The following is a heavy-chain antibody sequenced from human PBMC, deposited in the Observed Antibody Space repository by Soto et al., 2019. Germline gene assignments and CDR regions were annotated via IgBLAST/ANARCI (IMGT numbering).Heavy chain of an antibody. CDR2: ISSSSTI. V-gene: IGHV3-48*02. Sequence: EVQLVESGGGLVQPGGSLRLSCAASGFTFSSYSMNWVRQAPGKGLEWVSYISSSSTIYYADSVKGRFTISRDNAKNSLYLQINSLRDEDTAVYYCARVSARHYFDYWGQGTLVTVSS. CDR3: ARVSARHYFDY. CDR1: GFTFSSYS. J-gene: IGHJ4*02.